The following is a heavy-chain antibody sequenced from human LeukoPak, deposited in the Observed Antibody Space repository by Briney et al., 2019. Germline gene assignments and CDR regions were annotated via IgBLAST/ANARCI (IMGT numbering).Heavy chain of an antibody. Sequence: SETLSLTCTVSGGSISSSSYYWGWIRQPPGKGLEWIGYIYYSGSANYNPSLKSRVTISVDTSKNQFSLKLSSVTAADTAVYYCARGYYYGSGSFDYWGQGTLVTVSS. CDR2: IYYSGSA. D-gene: IGHD3-10*01. V-gene: IGHV4-61*05. J-gene: IGHJ4*02. CDR3: ARGYYYGSGSFDY. CDR1: GGSISSSSYY.